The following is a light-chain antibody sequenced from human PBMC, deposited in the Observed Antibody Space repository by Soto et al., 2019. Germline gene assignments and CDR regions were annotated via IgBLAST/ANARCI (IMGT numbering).Light chain of an antibody. J-gene: IGLJ3*02. Sequence: QAVVTQPPSASGTPGQRVSISCSGGDSNIGSTAVDWYQQLPGTAPKLLIYSNNERPSGVPDRFSGSKSGTSASLAISGLQPEDEADYFCATWDYNLSGVVFGGGTQLTVL. CDR2: SNN. CDR1: DSNIGSTA. V-gene: IGLV1-44*01. CDR3: ATWDYNLSGVV.